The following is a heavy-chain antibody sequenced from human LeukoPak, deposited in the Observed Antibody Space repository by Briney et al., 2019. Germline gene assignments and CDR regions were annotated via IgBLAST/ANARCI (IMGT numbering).Heavy chain of an antibody. Sequence: SETLSLTCTISGDSVTTYYWSWIRQPPGKGLEWLGYVYYSGSATYNPSLKSRVTISVDTSKNQFSLRLSSVTAADTAVYYCATMTTVVSPLWYWGQGTLVTVSS. CDR2: VYYSGSA. V-gene: IGHV4-59*02. CDR1: GDSVTTYY. CDR3: ATMTTVVSPLWY. J-gene: IGHJ4*02. D-gene: IGHD4-23*01.